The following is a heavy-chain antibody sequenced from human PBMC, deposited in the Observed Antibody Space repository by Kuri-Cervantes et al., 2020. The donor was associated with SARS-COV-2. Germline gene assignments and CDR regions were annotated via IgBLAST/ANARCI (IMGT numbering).Heavy chain of an antibody. J-gene: IGHJ6*02. Sequence: GGSLRLSCAASGFTFSSYWMSWVRQAPGKGLEWVANIKQDGSEKYYVDSVKGRFTISRDNAKNSLYLKMNSLRTEDTALYYCAKDIAARPTPYYYYYGMDVWGQGTTVTVSS. D-gene: IGHD6-6*01. CDR1: GFTFSSYW. V-gene: IGHV3-7*03. CDR3: AKDIAARPTPYYYYYGMDV. CDR2: IKQDGSEK.